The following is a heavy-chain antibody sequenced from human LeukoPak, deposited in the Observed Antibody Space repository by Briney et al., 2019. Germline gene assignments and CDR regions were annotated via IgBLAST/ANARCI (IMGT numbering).Heavy chain of an antibody. V-gene: IGHV1-2*02. CDR3: ARALVDFWSGYSGSSSYYFDY. CDR1: GYTFTGYY. D-gene: IGHD3-3*01. Sequence: ASVKVSCKASGYTFTGYYMHWVRQAPGQGLEWMGWINPNSGGTNYAQKFQGRVTMTRDTSTSTAYMELSRLRSDDTAVYYCARALVDFWSGYSGSSSYYFDYWGQGTLVTVSS. CDR2: INPNSGGT. J-gene: IGHJ4*02.